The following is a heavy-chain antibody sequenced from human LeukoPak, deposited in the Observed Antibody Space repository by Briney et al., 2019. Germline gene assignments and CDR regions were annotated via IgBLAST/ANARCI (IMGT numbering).Heavy chain of an antibody. CDR2: ISWNSGSI. D-gene: IGHD2-2*01. V-gene: IGHV3-9*02. Sequence: GGSLRLSCAGSGFTSDDCAMHWVRQAPGKGLEWVSGISWNSGSIGYADSVKGRFTISRDNAKNSLYLQMNSLRAEDTALYYCAKGRGYELPLDNWGQGTLVTVSS. CDR3: AKGRGYELPLDN. J-gene: IGHJ4*02. CDR1: GFTSDDCA.